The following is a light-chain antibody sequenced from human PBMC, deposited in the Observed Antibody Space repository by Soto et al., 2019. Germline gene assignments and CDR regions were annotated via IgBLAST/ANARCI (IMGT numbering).Light chain of an antibody. V-gene: IGKV1-5*01. CDR2: DAS. J-gene: IGKJ1*01. CDR1: QSISSW. Sequence: DIQMTQSPSTLSASVGDRVTITCRASQSISSWLAWYQQKPGKAPRHLIYDASYLERGVPSRFSDSGSGTEFTLTIRDLQPDDLATYYCQQYNSFWTFGQGTKVEI. CDR3: QQYNSFWT.